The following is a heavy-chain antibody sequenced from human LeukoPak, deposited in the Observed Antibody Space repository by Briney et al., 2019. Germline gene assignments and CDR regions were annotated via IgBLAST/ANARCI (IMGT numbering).Heavy chain of an antibody. CDR1: GGSISSSSYY. Sequence: SETLSLTCTVSGGSISSSSYYWGWIRQPPGKGLEWIGSIYYSGSTYYNPSLKSRVTISVDTSKNQFSLKLSSVTAADTAVYYCARGRGSFDYWGRGTLVTVSS. CDR3: ARGRGSFDY. CDR2: IYYSGST. J-gene: IGHJ4*02. V-gene: IGHV4-39*07.